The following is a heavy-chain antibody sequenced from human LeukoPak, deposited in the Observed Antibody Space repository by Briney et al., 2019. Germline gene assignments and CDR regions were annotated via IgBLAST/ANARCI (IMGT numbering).Heavy chain of an antibody. D-gene: IGHD5-24*01. V-gene: IGHV3-23*01. Sequence: GGSLRLSCAASGFSLSSYAMSWVRQAPGKGLEWVSAISGSGGSTYYADSVKGRFTISRDNSKNTLYLQMNSLTAEDTAVYYCAKVVVATITRWFDPWGQGTLVTVSS. CDR2: ISGSGGST. CDR1: GFSLSSYA. CDR3: AKVVVATITRWFDP. J-gene: IGHJ5*02.